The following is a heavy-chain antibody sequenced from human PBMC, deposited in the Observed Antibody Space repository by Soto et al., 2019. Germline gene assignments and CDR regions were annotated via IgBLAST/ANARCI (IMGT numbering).Heavy chain of an antibody. CDR3: AKGYVYCSSTSCYNWFDP. V-gene: IGHV3-23*01. D-gene: IGHD2-2*01. J-gene: IGHJ5*02. CDR1: GFTFSSYA. Sequence: PGGSLRLSCAASGFTFSSYAMSWVRQAPGKGLEWVSAISGSGGSTYYADSGKGRFTISRDNSKNTLYLQMNSLRAEDTAVYYCAKGYVYCSSTSCYNWFDPWGQGTLVTVSS. CDR2: ISGSGGST.